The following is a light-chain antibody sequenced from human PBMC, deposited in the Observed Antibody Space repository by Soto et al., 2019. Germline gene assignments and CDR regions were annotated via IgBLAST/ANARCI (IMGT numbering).Light chain of an antibody. CDR1: QSVSSSY. CDR3: QQYGSSPET. Sequence: EIVITQSPATLSLSPGERATLSFRASQSVSSSYLAWYQQKPGQAPRLLISGASSRATGIPDRFSGSGSGTDFTLTISRLEPEDFAVYYCQQYGSSPETFGQGTKVDI. V-gene: IGKV3-20*01. CDR2: GAS. J-gene: IGKJ1*01.